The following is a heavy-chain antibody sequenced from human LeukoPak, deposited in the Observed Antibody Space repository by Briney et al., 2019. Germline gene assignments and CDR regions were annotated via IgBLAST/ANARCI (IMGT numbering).Heavy chain of an antibody. CDR1: GFTFSSYA. D-gene: IGHD2-15*01. CDR3: AKDPSYRGYCSGGSCWDY. Sequence: GGSLRLSCTASGFTFSSYAMSWVRQAPGKGLEWVSAISGSGGSTYYADSVKGRFTISGDNSKNTLYLQMNSLRAEDTAVYYCAKDPSYRGYCSGGSCWDYWGQGTLVTVSS. CDR2: ISGSGGST. J-gene: IGHJ4*02. V-gene: IGHV3-23*01.